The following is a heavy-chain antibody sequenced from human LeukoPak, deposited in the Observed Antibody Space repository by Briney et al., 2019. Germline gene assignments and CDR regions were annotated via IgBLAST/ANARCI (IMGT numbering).Heavy chain of an antibody. V-gene: IGHV4-59*08. CDR3: ARLPYSGTYYFDY. D-gene: IGHD1-26*01. CDR2: IYYGGST. CDR1: GGSISSYY. Sequence: SETLSLTCTVSGGSISSYYWRWIRQPPGKGLELIGYIYYGGSTNYNPSLKSRVTISVDTSKNQFSLKLSSVTAADTAVYYCARLPYSGTYYFDYWGQGTLVTVSS. J-gene: IGHJ4*02.